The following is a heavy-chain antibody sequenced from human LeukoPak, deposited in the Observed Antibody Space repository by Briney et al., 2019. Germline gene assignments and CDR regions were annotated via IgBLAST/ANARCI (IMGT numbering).Heavy chain of an antibody. CDR1: GGSISSYY. J-gene: IGHJ3*02. CDR2: IYYSGST. D-gene: IGHD3-22*01. Sequence: SETLSLTCTVSGGSISSYYWSWIRQPPGKGLEWIGYIYYSGSTNYNPSLKGRVTISVDTSKNQFSLKLSSVTAADTAVYYCARDYDSSIGAFDIWGQGTMVTVSS. V-gene: IGHV4-59*01. CDR3: ARDYDSSIGAFDI.